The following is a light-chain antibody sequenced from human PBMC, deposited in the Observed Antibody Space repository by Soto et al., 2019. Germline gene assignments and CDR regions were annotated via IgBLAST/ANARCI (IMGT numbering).Light chain of an antibody. J-gene: IGLJ1*01. CDR3: QTWVTGVHV. V-gene: IGLV4-69*02. CDR1: SGHSSNA. CDR2: VNSDGSH. Sequence: QPVLTQSPSASASLGASVKLTCTLSSGHSSNAIAWHQQQPEKGPRYLMKVNSDGSHSKGDGIPDRFSGSSSGAEGHLTISSVQSADEADYYCQTWVTGVHVFGTGTKLTVL.